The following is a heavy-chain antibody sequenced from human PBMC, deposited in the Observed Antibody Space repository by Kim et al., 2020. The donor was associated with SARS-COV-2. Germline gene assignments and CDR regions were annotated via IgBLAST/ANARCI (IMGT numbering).Heavy chain of an antibody. CDR3: ARNVHISSVTFLWYFDL. D-gene: IGHD3-3*02. CDR2: IFGSGHGT. J-gene: IGHJ2*01. CDR1: RFTFSTSA. V-gene: IGHV3-23*01. Sequence: GGSLRLSCAASRFTFSTSAMTWVRQAPGKGLEWVSTIFGSGHGTYYAASVKGRFVVSRDNFKNTLYLQMDNLSGDDTAIYYCARNVHISSVTFLWYFDLWGRGSSVTVSS.